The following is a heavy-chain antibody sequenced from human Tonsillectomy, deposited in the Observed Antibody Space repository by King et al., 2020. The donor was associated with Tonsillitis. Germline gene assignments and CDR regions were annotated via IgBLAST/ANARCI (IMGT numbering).Heavy chain of an antibody. V-gene: IGHV5-51*01. Sequence: QLVQSGAEVKKPGESLKISCKGSGYSFTSYWIGWVRQMPGKGLEWMGIIYPGDSDTRYSPSFQGQVTISADKSISTAXLQWSRLKAPDTAMFYCARRHYYDSSGYSNFDCWGQXTLVTVSP. CDR1: GYSFTSYW. D-gene: IGHD3-22*01. CDR3: ARRHYYDSSGYSNFDC. CDR2: IYPGDSDT. J-gene: IGHJ4*02.